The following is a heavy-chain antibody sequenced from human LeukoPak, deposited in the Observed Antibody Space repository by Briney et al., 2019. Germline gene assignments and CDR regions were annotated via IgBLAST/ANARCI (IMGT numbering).Heavy chain of an antibody. D-gene: IGHD5-12*01. CDR2: INHSGST. CDR3: ARVSYSGYDFLRRYRWFDP. J-gene: IGHJ5*02. CDR1: GGSFSGYY. Sequence: PSETLSLTCAVYGGSFSGYYWSWIRQPPGKGLEWIGEINHSGSTNYNPSLKSRVTISVDTSKNQFSLKLSSVTAADTAVYYCARVSYSGYDFLRRYRWFDPWGQGTLVTVSS. V-gene: IGHV4-34*01.